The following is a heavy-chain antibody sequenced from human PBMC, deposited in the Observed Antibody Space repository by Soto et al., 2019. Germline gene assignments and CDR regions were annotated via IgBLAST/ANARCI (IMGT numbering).Heavy chain of an antibody. CDR1: GGSISSGGYY. V-gene: IGHV4-31*03. Sequence: SETLSLTCTVSGGSISSGGYYWSWIRQHPGKGLEWIGYIYYSGSTYYTPSLKSRVTISVDTSKNQFSLKLSSVTAADTAVYYCARGHNWNYDGWFDPWGQGTLVTVSS. CDR3: ARGHNWNYDGWFDP. CDR2: IYYSGST. J-gene: IGHJ5*02. D-gene: IGHD1-7*01.